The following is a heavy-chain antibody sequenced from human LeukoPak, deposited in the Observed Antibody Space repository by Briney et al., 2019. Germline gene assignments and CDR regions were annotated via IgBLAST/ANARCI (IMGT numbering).Heavy chain of an antibody. CDR2: FDPEDGAT. CDR1: GYLLTDLS. V-gene: IGHV1-24*01. Sequence: GASVKVSCKVAGYLLTDLSIHWVRQAPGKGLEWMGGFDPEDGATIYAQRFQGRVSMTEDTSTNTAYMELSSLRSQDTAVYYSATCLYGHDTSCAGHYQNSYMDVWGEGTTVTVSS. J-gene: IGHJ6*03. CDR3: ATCLYGHDTSCAGHYQNSYMDV. D-gene: IGHD2-2*01.